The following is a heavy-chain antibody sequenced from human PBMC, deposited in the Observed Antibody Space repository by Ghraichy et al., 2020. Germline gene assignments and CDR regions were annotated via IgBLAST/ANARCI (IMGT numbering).Heavy chain of an antibody. CDR2: IYYSGST. CDR3: ARAPSSYYFDY. V-gene: IGHV4-59*01. J-gene: IGHJ4*02. Sequence: SETLSLTCTVSGGSISSYYWSWIWQPPGKGLEWIGYIYYSGSTNYNPSLKSRVTISVDTSKNQFSLKLSSVTAADTAVYYCARAPSSYYFDYWGQGTLVTVSS. CDR1: GGSISSYY.